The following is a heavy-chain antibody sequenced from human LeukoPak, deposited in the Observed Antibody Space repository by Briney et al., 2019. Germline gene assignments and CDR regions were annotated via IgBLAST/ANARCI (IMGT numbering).Heavy chain of an antibody. CDR1: GGSISSSNW. CDR3: ASLPYYYDSSGSRRAFDI. V-gene: IGHV4-4*02. Sequence: SETLSLTCAVSGGSISSSNWWSWVRQPPGKGLEWIGEINHSGSTNYNPSLKSRVTISVDTSKNQFSLKLSSVTAADTAVYYCASLPYYYDSSGSRRAFDIWGQGTMVTVSS. J-gene: IGHJ3*02. CDR2: INHSGST. D-gene: IGHD3-22*01.